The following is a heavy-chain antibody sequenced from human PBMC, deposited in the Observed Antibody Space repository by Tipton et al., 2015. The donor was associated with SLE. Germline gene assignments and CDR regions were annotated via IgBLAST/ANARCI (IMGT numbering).Heavy chain of an antibody. J-gene: IGHJ3*02. D-gene: IGHD5/OR15-5a*01. CDR3: AGVSRDAFEI. CDR1: GASISSYY. CDR2: VYDIEFT. V-gene: IGHV4-59*01. Sequence: TLSLTCTVSGASISSYYWSWIRQPPGKGLEWIGYVYDIEFTNYNPSLKSRVTISLDTSKNQFSLKLSSVTAADTAVYYCAGVSRDAFEIWGQGTMVTVSS.